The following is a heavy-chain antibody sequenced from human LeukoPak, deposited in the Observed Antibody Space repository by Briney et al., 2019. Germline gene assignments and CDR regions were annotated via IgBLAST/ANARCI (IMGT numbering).Heavy chain of an antibody. CDR2: INSDGGVA. Sequence: GGALRLSCAASGITFGNNLMRWVRQGPGKGLVWISRINSDGGVAIYADSVKGPFTVLRDKAKNTLYLQMNSLRAEDTAVYYCARDVPHNWFDTWGQGTLVTVSS. J-gene: IGHJ5*02. CDR1: GITFGNNL. V-gene: IGHV3-74*01. CDR3: ARDVPHNWFDT.